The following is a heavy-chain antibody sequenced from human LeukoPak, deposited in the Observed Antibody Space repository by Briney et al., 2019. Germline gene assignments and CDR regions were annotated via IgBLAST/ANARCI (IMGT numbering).Heavy chain of an antibody. Sequence: PGSSLRLSCAASGFTFSRHVMQWVRQAPGNGLEWVAVISYDGNNRFYADSVKGRFTISRDNSKNTLYLQMNSLRPEDTAVYYCARSRTQYYGSGIDYWGQGTLVTVSS. D-gene: IGHD3-10*01. CDR1: GFTFSRHV. V-gene: IGHV3-30*01. CDR2: ISYDGNNR. J-gene: IGHJ4*02. CDR3: ARSRTQYYGSGIDY.